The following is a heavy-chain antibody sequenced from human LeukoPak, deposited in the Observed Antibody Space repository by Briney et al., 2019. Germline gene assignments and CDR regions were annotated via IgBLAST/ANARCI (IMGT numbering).Heavy chain of an antibody. V-gene: IGHV4-38-2*01. J-gene: IGHJ4*02. D-gene: IGHD3-9*01. CDR3: ARAGLNFDWLSYFDY. Sequence: SETLSLTCAVSGYSTSSGYYWGWIRQPPGKGLEWIGSIYHSGSTYYNPSLKSRVTISVDTSKNQFSLKLSSVTAADTAVYYCARAGLNFDWLSYFDYWGQGTLVTVSS. CDR1: GYSTSSGYY. CDR2: IYHSGST.